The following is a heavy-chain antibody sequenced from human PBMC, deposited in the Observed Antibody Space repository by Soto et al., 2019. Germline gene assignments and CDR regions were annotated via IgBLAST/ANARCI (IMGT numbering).Heavy chain of an antibody. D-gene: IGHD3-22*01. CDR3: ARDRYYYDTSGIKYDASDM. J-gene: IGHJ3*02. V-gene: IGHV3-13*01. Sequence: QPGGSLRLSCAASGFTFSSYDMHWVRQATGKGLEWVSAIGTAGDTYYPGSVKGRFTISRANAKNSLYLQMNSLRAGDTAVYYCARDRYYYDTSGIKYDASDMWSQGT. CDR1: GFTFSSYD. CDR2: IGTAGDT.